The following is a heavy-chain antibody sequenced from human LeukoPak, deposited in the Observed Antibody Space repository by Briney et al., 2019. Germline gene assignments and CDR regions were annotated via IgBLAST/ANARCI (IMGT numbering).Heavy chain of an antibody. J-gene: IGHJ3*02. V-gene: IGHV3-7*01. CDR2: VKQDGSKK. CDR1: EFTDSGDW. CDR3: ARHRESQGYAFDI. D-gene: IGHD3-16*02. Sequence: GSLRLSCVASEFTDSGDWMSWVRQARGKWLEWVANVKQDGSKKYYVDPVKGRFTISRDNAKNSLYLQMNSLRAEDTAVYYCARHRESQGYAFDIWGQGTMVTISS.